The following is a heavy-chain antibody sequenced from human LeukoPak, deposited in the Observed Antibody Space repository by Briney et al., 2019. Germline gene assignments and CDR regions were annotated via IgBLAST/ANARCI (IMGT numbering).Heavy chain of an antibody. CDR3: AKDRGYVDY. CDR1: GFTFSSYG. CDR2: ISYDGSNK. J-gene: IGHJ4*02. D-gene: IGHD3-10*01. V-gene: IGHV3-30*18. Sequence: GGSPRLSCAASGFTFSSYGMHWVRQAPGKGLEWVAVISYDGSNKYYADSVKGRFTISRDNSKNTLYLQMNSLRAEDTAVYYCAKDRGYVDYWGQGTLVTVSS.